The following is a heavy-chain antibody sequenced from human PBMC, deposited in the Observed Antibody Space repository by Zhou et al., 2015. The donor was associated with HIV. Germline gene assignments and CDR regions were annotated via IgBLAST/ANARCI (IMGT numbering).Heavy chain of an antibody. CDR1: GFSVSDNY. J-gene: IGHJ4*02. D-gene: IGHD3-16*02. Sequence: EVQLVESGGELIQPGGSPRLSCVVSGFSVSDNYMSWVRQAPGKGLEWVAAIYKNGNTKYADFVTGRFTISRDSSKNTLYLQMDRLSAEDTAVYYCAKDPGPGMVTFGGLIGPYFFDNWAREPWSPSPQ. CDR3: AKDPGPGMVTFGGLIGPYFFDN. V-gene: IGHV3-53*01. CDR2: IYKNGNT.